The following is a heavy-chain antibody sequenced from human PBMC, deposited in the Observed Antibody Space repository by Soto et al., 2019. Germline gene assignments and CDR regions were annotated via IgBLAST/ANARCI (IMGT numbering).Heavy chain of an antibody. D-gene: IGHD4-4*01. CDR2: ISYDGSNK. CDR3: ARADYSNYALYYYYYGMDV. Sequence: GGSLRLSCAASGFTFSSYAMHWVRQAPGKGLEWVAVISYDGSNKHYADSVKGRFTISRDNSKNTLYLQMNSLRAEDTAVYYCARADYSNYALYYYYYGMDVWGQGTTVTVSS. V-gene: IGHV3-30-3*01. J-gene: IGHJ6*02. CDR1: GFTFSSYA.